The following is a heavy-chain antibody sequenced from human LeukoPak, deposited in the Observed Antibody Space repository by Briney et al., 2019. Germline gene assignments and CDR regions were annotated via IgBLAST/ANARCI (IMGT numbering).Heavy chain of an antibody. Sequence: SETLSLTCTVSGGSISSYYWSWIRQPPGKGLEWIGYIYYSGSINYNPSLKSRVTISVDTSKNQFSLKLSSVTAADTAVYYCARGAYYDFWSGYLDYWGQGTLVTVSS. CDR2: IYYSGSI. J-gene: IGHJ4*02. D-gene: IGHD3-3*01. CDR3: ARGAYYDFWSGYLDY. CDR1: GGSISSYY. V-gene: IGHV4-59*12.